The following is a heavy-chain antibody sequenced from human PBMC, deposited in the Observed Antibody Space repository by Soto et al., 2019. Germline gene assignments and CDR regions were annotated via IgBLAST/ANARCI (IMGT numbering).Heavy chain of an antibody. CDR3: AHRRNYDGSWNEGVFDY. CDR1: GFSLTSRPVG. V-gene: IGHV2-5*02. J-gene: IGHJ4*02. CDR2: LYWDDDK. D-gene: IGHD3-16*01. Sequence: QITLKESGPTLVKPTQTLTLTCTFSGFSLTSRPVGVGWVRQPPGKALEWLAFLYWDDDKRYSPSLRSTLTVTKDASKNQVVLTLTNMDPVDTATYYCAHRRNYDGSWNEGVFDYWGQGILVTVSS.